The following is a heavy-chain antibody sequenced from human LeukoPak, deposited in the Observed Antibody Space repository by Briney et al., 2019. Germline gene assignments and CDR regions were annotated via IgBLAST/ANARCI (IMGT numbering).Heavy chain of an antibody. CDR3: ARERYCSGGSCYSDAFDI. CDR1: GYTFTGYY. D-gene: IGHD2-15*01. J-gene: IGHJ3*02. V-gene: IGHV1-2*02. Sequence: ASVKVSCKTSGYTFTGYYLHWVRQAPGQGLEWMGWINPNSGGTNYAQKFQGRVTMTRDTSFSTAYMELSRLRSDDTAVYYCARERYCSGGSCYSDAFDIWGQGTMVTVSS. CDR2: INPNSGGT.